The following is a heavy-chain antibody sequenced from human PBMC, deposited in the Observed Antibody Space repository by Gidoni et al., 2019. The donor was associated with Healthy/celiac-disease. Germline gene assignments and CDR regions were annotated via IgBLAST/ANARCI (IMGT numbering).Heavy chain of an antibody. CDR1: GFTFDVYA. Sequence: EVQLVESGGGLVQPGRSLRLSCAASGFTFDVYAMHWVRQAPGKGLEGVSGISGNSGSIGYADSVKGGFTMSRDNAKNSLYLQMNSLRAEDTALYYCAADRYYYGMDVWGQGTTVTVSS. CDR3: AADRYYYGMDV. CDR2: ISGNSGSI. J-gene: IGHJ6*02. V-gene: IGHV3-9*01.